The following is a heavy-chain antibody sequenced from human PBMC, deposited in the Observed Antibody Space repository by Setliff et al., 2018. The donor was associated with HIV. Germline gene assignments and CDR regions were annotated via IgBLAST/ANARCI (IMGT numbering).Heavy chain of an antibody. D-gene: IGHD2-2*01. Sequence: SETLSLTCTVSSGAISRAHSYWSWSRQSPGKGLEWIGTIFYRGDTYYNPSLKSRLTLSVDTSKSQFSLRLASVTAADTAVYYCATPFPCASTTCYFAAFDMWGQGIPVTVSS. V-gene: IGHV4-39*01. CDR2: IFYRGDT. CDR3: ATPFPCASTTCYFAAFDM. J-gene: IGHJ1*01. CDR1: SGAISRAHSY.